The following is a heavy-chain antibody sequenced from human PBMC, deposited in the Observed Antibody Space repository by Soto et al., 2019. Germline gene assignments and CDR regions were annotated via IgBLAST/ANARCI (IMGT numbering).Heavy chain of an antibody. CDR2: ITPMSGTT. CDR1: GEPMMRDV. Sequence: GXPVKVASKAPGEPMMRDVINWVRRAPGQGLEWLGGITPMSGTTDYAQKFQGRVTISADKSTGTAYFELSSLTFDDTGVYYCARGVSRAGRPGFFHQWGQGSLVTVSS. CDR3: ARGVSRAGRPGFFHQ. D-gene: IGHD6-6*01. V-gene: IGHV1-69*06. J-gene: IGHJ1*01.